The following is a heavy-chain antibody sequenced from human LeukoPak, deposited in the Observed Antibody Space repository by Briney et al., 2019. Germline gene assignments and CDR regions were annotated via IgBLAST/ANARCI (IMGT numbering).Heavy chain of an antibody. J-gene: IGHJ4*02. Sequence: PSETLSLTCTVSGGSISSYYWSWIRQPPGKGLEWIGYIYYSGSTNYNPSLKSRVTISVDTSKNQFSLKLSSVTAADTAVYYCARDGGQWLASYYFDYWGQGTLVTVSS. CDR1: GGSISSYY. D-gene: IGHD6-19*01. CDR2: IYYSGST. V-gene: IGHV4-59*01. CDR3: ARDGGQWLASYYFDY.